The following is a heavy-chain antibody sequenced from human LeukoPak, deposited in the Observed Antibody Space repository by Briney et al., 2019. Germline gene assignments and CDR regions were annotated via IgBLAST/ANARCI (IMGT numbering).Heavy chain of an antibody. D-gene: IGHD4-17*01. J-gene: IGHJ3*02. Sequence: GGSLRLSCEASGFTFSSYSMNWVRQAPGKGLEWVSSISSSSSYIYYADSVKGRFTISRDNAKNSLYLQMNSLRAEDTAVYYCARDTDYGDYVFAFDIWGQGTMVTVSS. CDR3: ARDTDYGDYVFAFDI. CDR1: GFTFSSYS. V-gene: IGHV3-21*01. CDR2: ISSSSSYI.